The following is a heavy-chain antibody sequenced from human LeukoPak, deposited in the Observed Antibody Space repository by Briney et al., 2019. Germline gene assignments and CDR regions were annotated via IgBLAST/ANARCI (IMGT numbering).Heavy chain of an antibody. Sequence: GASVKVSCKASGYTFTSYDINWVRQAPGQGLEWMGWMNPNSGNTGYAQKFQGRVTITRNTSISTAYMELSSLRSEGTAVYYCARTSVEDFWSGYYDYWGQGTLVTVSS. CDR1: GYTFTSYD. CDR3: ARTSVEDFWSGYYDY. CDR2: MNPNSGNT. V-gene: IGHV1-8*03. D-gene: IGHD3-3*01. J-gene: IGHJ4*02.